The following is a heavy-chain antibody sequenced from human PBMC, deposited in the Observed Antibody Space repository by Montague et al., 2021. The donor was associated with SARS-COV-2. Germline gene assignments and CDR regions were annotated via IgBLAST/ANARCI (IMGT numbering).Heavy chain of an antibody. Sequence: SETLSLTCTVSGGSISSYYWSWIRQPPGKGLEWIGYIYYSGSTNYNPSLKSRVAISVDTSKNQFSLKLSSVTAADTAVYYCAREGMVRGSYYYCGMDVWGQGTTVTVSS. CDR1: GGSISSYY. D-gene: IGHD3-10*01. CDR3: AREGMVRGSYYYCGMDV. CDR2: IYYSGST. V-gene: IGHV4-59*01. J-gene: IGHJ6*02.